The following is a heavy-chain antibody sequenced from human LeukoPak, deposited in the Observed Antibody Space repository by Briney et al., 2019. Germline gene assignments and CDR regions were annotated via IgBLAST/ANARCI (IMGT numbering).Heavy chain of an antibody. CDR2: ISSEGKTT. D-gene: IGHD6-13*01. CDR3: VKDRWVDH. CDR1: GFIFSPYA. V-gene: IGHV3-64D*06. J-gene: IGHJ4*02. Sequence: GGSLRLSCSASGFIFSPYAMHWVRQAPGKGLEYVSSISSEGKTTYYADSVKGRLTISRDNSKNTLYLQMSSLRPEDTAVYYCVKDRWVDHWGQGTLATVSS.